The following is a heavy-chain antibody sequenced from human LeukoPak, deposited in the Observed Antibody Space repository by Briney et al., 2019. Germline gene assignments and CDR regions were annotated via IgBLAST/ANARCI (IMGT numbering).Heavy chain of an antibody. J-gene: IGHJ6*03. V-gene: IGHV3-21*01. CDR1: GFTFSSYS. D-gene: IGHD6-13*01. Sequence: PGGSLRLSCAASGFTFSSYSMNWVRQAPGKGLEWVSSISSSSSYIYYADSVKGRFTISRDNAKKSLYLQMNSLRAEDTAVYYCAKSPPPHIAAAAPSYYYYMDVWGKGTTVTISS. CDR3: AKSPPPHIAAAAPSYYYYMDV. CDR2: ISSSSSYI.